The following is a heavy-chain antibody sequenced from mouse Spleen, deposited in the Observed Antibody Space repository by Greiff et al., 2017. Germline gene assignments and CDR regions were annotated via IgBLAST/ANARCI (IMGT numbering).Heavy chain of an antibody. Sequence: EVQLQQSGPELVKPGASVKISCKASGYTFTDYYMNWVKQSHGKSLEWIGDINPNNGGTSYNQKFKGKATLTVDKSSSTAYMELRSLTSEDSAVYYCARYDKNYYAMDYWGQGTSVTVSS. V-gene: IGHV1-26*01. D-gene: IGHD2-14*01. CDR3: ARYDKNYYAMDY. CDR2: INPNNGGT. CDR1: GYTFTDYY. J-gene: IGHJ4*01.